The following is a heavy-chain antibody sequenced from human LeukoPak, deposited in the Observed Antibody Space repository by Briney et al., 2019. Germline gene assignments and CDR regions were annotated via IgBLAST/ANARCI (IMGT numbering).Heavy chain of an antibody. CDR1: GGSISSGGYY. Sequence: PSETLSLTCTVSGGSISSGGYYWSWIRQHRGKGLEWIVYIYYSGGTYYNPSLKSRVTISLDTSKNQFSLNVNSVTAADTAVYYCARQLGQQRGFHYWGQGTLVTVSS. CDR3: ARQLGQQRGFHY. V-gene: IGHV4-31*03. D-gene: IGHD6-13*01. J-gene: IGHJ4*02. CDR2: IYYSGGT.